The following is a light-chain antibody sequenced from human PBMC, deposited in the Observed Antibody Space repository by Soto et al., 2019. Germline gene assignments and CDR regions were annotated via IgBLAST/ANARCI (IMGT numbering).Light chain of an antibody. CDR2: GAS. V-gene: IGKV3-20*01. CDR3: QQYGSSLFT. Sequence: EIVLTQSPGTQSLSPGERATLSCRASQSVSSSYLAWYQQKPGQAPRLLIYGASSRATGIPDRFSGSGSGTDSTLTISRLEPEDFAVYYCQQYGSSLFTFGGGTKVEIK. CDR1: QSVSSSY. J-gene: IGKJ4*01.